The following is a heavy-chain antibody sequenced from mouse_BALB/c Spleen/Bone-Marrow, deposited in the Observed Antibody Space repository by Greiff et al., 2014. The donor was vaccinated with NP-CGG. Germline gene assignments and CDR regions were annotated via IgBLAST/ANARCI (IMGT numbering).Heavy chain of an antibody. CDR2: ISNGGGST. CDR1: GFTFSSYT. Sequence: DVQLQESGGGLVQLGGSLKLSCAASGFTFSSYTMSWVRQTPETRLEWVAYISNGGGSTYYPDTVKGRFTISRDNAKNTLYLQMSSLKSEDTAMYYCARHGGSRGYYFDYWGQGTTLTVSS. J-gene: IGHJ2*01. CDR3: ARHGGSRGYYFDY. V-gene: IGHV5-12-2*01. D-gene: IGHD1-1*01.